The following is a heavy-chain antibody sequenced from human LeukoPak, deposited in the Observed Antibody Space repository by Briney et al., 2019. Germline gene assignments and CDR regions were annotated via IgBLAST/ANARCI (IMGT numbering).Heavy chain of an antibody. CDR1: GFTFSSYA. J-gene: IGHJ4*02. Sequence: PGGSLRLSCAASGFTFSSYAMSWVRQAPGKGLVWVSRINTDGSSTNYADSVKGRFTISRDNAKNTLYLQMNSLRAEDTGVYYCTKDLTGNDDYWGQGALVTVSS. CDR3: TKDLTGNDDY. D-gene: IGHD1-20*01. V-gene: IGHV3-74*01. CDR2: INTDGSST.